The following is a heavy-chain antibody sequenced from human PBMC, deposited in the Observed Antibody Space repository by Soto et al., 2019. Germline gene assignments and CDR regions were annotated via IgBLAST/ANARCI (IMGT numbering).Heavy chain of an antibody. D-gene: IGHD1-26*01. J-gene: IGHJ4*02. Sequence: QVHLLQSGAEVRKPGASVKVSCKASGYKFNTYGIAWIRQAPGQGLEWMGWISGYDGNKNYAKKFQGRVTMTTDTSTSTAYMELRSLRPDDTAVYYCAREWELLGVDYFGYLGQGTLVTVSS. CDR2: ISGYDGNK. V-gene: IGHV1-18*01. CDR3: AREWELLGVDYFGY. CDR1: GYKFNTYG.